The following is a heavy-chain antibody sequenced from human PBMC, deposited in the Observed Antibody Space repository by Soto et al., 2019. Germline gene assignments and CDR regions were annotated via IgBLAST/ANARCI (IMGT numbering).Heavy chain of an antibody. V-gene: IGHV3-30*18. CDR1: GVTFRGHC. CDR3: AKETYYYDRSGYSRYYFDY. D-gene: IGHD3-22*01. CDR2: ISYDGSNK. Sequence: PGGPLRLSWAALGVTFRGHCRRWVRQDPGKGLGWVAVISYDGSNKYYADSVKGRFTISRDNSKNTLYLQMNSLRAEDTAVYYCAKETYYYDRSGYSRYYFDYWGQGTLVTVSS. J-gene: IGHJ4*02.